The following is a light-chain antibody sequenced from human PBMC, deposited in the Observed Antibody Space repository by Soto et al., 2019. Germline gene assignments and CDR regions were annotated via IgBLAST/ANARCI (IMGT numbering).Light chain of an antibody. CDR2: YDN. CDR3: QVWDTSSDHVV. V-gene: IGLV3-21*04. J-gene: IGLJ2*01. CDR1: NMGSKR. Sequence: SYELTQPPSVSVAPGKTARITCGGNNMGSKRVHWYQQKPGQAPVLVIYYDNTRPSGIPERISGSNSGNTATLTFSRVEAGDEADYYCQVWDTSSDHVVFGGGTKLTVL.